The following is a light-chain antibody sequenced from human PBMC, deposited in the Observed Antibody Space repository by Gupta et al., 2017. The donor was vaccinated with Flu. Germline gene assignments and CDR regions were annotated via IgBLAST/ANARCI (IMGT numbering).Light chain of an antibody. CDR1: AGAVTSVFY. CDR3: LIYFGTTWL. J-gene: IGLJ3*02. V-gene: IGLV7-43*01. CDR2: STN. Sequence: QTVVTQEPSLTVSPGGTVTLTCAASAGAVTSVFYPNWFQQRPGQAPRPLIYSTNNKHSWTPARFSGYLLGGKAALTLSGVQPEDEADYYCLIYFGTTWLFGGGTKLTVL.